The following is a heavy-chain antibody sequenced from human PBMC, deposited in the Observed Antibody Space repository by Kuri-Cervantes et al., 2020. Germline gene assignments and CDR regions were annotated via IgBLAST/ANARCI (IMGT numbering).Heavy chain of an antibody. CDR3: ARDNYDYIWGSYRKFDY. V-gene: IGHV3-11*05. J-gene: IGHJ4*02. CDR1: GFTFTDYY. D-gene: IGHD3-16*02. CDR2: ISSSSSYI. Sequence: GGSLRLSCAASGFTFTDYYMSWIRQAPGKGLEWVSSISSSSSYIYYADSVKGRFTISRDNAKNSLYLQMNSLRAEDTAVYYCARDNYDYIWGSYRKFDYWGQGTLVTVSS.